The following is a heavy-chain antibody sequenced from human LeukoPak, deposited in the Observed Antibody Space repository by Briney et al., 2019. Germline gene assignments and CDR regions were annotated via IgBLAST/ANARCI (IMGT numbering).Heavy chain of an antibody. CDR1: GGSISSSSYY. Sequence: SETLSLTCTVSGGSISSSSYYWGWIRQPPGKGLEWIGSIYYSGSTYYNPSLKSRVTISVDTSKNQFSLKLSSVTAADTAVYYCARGIVGATPIDYWGQGTLVTVSS. J-gene: IGHJ4*02. D-gene: IGHD1-26*01. CDR2: IYYSGST. V-gene: IGHV4-39*07. CDR3: ARGIVGATPIDY.